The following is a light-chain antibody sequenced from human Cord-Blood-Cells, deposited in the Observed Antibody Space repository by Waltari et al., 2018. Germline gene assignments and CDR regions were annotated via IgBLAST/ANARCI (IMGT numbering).Light chain of an antibody. CDR2: GAS. CDR1: QSVSSN. Sequence: EIVMTQSPATLSVSPGERATLSCRASQSVSSNLAWYQQKPGQAPRLLIYGASTRATVIPARFIGSGSGTEFTLTISSLQSEDFAVYYCQQYNNWPPYTFGQGTKLEIK. CDR3: QQYNNWPPYT. V-gene: IGKV3-15*01. J-gene: IGKJ2*01.